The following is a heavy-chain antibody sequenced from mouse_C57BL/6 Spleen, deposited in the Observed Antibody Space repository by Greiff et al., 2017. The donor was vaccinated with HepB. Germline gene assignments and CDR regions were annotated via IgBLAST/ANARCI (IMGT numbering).Heavy chain of an antibody. CDR1: GYTFTDYE. D-gene: IGHD1-1*01. CDR2: IDPETGGT. J-gene: IGHJ3*01. CDR3: TRHYGSSLSFAY. Sequence: VQLQQSGAELVRPGASVTLSCKASGYTFTDYEMHWVKQTPVHGLEWIGAIDPETGGTAYNQKFKGKAILTADKASSTAYMQLRSLTSEDSAVYVCTRHYGSSLSFAYWGQGTLLTVSA. V-gene: IGHV1-15*01.